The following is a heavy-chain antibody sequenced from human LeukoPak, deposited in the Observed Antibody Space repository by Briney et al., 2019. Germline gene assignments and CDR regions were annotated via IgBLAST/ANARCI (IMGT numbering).Heavy chain of an antibody. J-gene: IGHJ5*02. CDR3: AREDYGDYFSVKPHGWFDP. D-gene: IGHD4-17*01. CDR1: GFTFSSYS. Sequence: GGSLRLSCAASGFTFSSYSMNWVRQAPGKGLEWVSSISSSSSYIYYADSVKGRFTISRDNAKNSLYLQMNSLRAEDTAVYYCAREDYGDYFSVKPHGWFDPWGQGTLVTVSS. CDR2: ISSSSSYI. V-gene: IGHV3-21*01.